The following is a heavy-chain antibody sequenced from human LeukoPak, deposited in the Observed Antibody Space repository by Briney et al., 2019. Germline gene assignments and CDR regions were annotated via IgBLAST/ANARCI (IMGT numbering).Heavy chain of an antibody. V-gene: IGHV3-23*01. CDR3: AKEVVKGVGGVVNWFAP. J-gene: IGHJ5*02. CDR2: INGGGGNT. Sequence: GGSLRLSCAASGFTFSNYAMSWVRQAPGKGLEWVSTINGGGGNTYYADSVKGRFTISRDNSKNTLYLQMNSLRAEDTALYYCAKEVVKGVGGVVNWFAPGGREPLVTVS. D-gene: IGHD3-16*01. CDR1: GFTFSNYA.